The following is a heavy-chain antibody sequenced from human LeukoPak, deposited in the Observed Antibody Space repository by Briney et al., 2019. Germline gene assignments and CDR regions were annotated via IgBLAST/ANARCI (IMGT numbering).Heavy chain of an antibody. D-gene: IGHD2-2*03. CDR2: INPNSGGT. Sequence: ASVKVSCKASGYTFTDYYMHWVRQAPGQRLEWMGWINPNSGGTNYAQKFQGRVTMTRDTSLSTAYMDLSRLRPDDTAVYFCARDVGYCSSTSCYAYLKTLNYFDYWGQGNLVTVSS. J-gene: IGHJ4*02. V-gene: IGHV1-2*02. CDR3: ARDVGYCSSTSCYAYLKTLNYFDY. CDR1: GYTFTDYY.